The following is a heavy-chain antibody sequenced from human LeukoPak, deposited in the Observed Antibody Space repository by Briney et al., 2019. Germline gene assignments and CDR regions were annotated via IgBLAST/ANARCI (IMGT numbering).Heavy chain of an antibody. CDR3: ARDSHRSGSYNWFDP. V-gene: IGHV3-7*01. CDR2: IKQDGSEK. Sequence: GGSLRLSCATSGFPFSNFWMDWVRQAPGKGLEWVANIKQDGSEKFYVDSVKGRFTISRDNAKNSLYLQMNSLRADDTAVYYCARDSHRSGSYNWFDPWGQGTLVTVSS. D-gene: IGHD3-10*01. J-gene: IGHJ5*02. CDR1: GFPFSNFW.